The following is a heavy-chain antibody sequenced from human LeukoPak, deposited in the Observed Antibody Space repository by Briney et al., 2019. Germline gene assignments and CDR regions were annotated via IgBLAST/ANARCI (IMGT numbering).Heavy chain of an antibody. D-gene: IGHD3-3*01. V-gene: IGHV3-30*01. CDR3: ASGGFYDFWSGYYTPFDY. Sequence: GGSLRLSCAASGFTFSACAMHWVRQAPGKGLEWVAVISYGGNNKYYADSVKGRFTISRDNSKNTLYLQMNSLRVEDTAMYYCASGGFYDFWSGYYTPFDYWGQGTLVTVSS. CDR1: GFTFSACA. J-gene: IGHJ4*02. CDR2: ISYGGNNK.